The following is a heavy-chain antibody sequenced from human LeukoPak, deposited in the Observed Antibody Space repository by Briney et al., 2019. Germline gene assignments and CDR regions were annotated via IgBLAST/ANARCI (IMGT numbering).Heavy chain of an antibody. V-gene: IGHV3-23*01. CDR3: AKDLGYYDFWSGYYQFDY. CDR2: ISGSVGST. D-gene: IGHD3-3*01. Sequence: GGSLRLSCAASGFTYSSYAMSWVRQAPGKGLEWVSAISGSVGSTYYADSVKGRFTISRDNSKNTLYLQMNSLRAEDTAVYYCAKDLGYYDFWSGYYQFDYWGQGTLVTVSS. J-gene: IGHJ4*02. CDR1: GFTYSSYA.